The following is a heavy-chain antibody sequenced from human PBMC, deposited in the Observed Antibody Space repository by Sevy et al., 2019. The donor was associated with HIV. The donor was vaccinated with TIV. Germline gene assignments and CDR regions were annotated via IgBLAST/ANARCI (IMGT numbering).Heavy chain of an antibody. V-gene: IGHV5-51*01. Sequence: GESLKISCKGSGYSFPSYWIAWVRPMPGKGLEWMGIIYPADSDTRYSPSFQGQVTISADKSISTAYLQWSSLKASDTAMYYCARPGEKATTYYFDYWGQGTLVTISS. CDR1: GYSFPSYW. CDR2: IYPADSDT. J-gene: IGHJ4*02. CDR3: ARPGEKATTYYFDY. D-gene: IGHD1-1*01.